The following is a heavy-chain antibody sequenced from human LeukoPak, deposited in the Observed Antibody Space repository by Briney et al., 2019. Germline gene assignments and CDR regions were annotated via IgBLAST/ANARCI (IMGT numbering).Heavy chain of an antibody. CDR2: IYYSGST. CDR1: GGSISSSSYY. D-gene: IGHD1-26*01. CDR3: ARDRGMGASSFDY. V-gene: IGHV4-39*07. Sequence: SETLSLTCTVSGGSISSSSYYWGWIRQPPGKGLEWIGSIYYSGSTYYNPSLKSRVTISVDTSKNQFSLKLSSVTAADTAVYYCARDRGMGASSFDYWGQGTLVTVSS. J-gene: IGHJ4*02.